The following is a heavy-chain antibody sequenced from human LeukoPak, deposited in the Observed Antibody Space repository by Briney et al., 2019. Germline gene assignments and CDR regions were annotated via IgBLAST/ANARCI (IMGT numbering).Heavy chain of an antibody. J-gene: IGHJ1*01. Sequence: PPGGSLRLSCAASGFTFSSYGMHWVRQAPGKGLEWVAFIRYDGSNKYYADSVKGRFTISRDNSKNTLYLQMNSLKTEDTAVYYCTSTFHSDSAFNRWGQGSLVIVSS. CDR2: IRYDGSNK. D-gene: IGHD3-22*01. CDR1: GFTFSSYG. CDR3: TSTFHSDSAFNR. V-gene: IGHV3-30*02.